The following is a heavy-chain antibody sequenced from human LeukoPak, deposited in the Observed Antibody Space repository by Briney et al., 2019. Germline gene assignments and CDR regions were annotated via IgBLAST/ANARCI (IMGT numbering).Heavy chain of an antibody. Sequence: GGSLRLSCSASGFKFSTYWMSWVRQAPGKGLEWVAIIKQDGTEKYYVDSVKGRFTISRDNAKNSLFLQMNSLRVEDTAVYYCASYGGNQDAFDIWGLGTMVTVSS. J-gene: IGHJ3*02. CDR3: ASYGGNQDAFDI. V-gene: IGHV3-7*01. CDR1: GFKFSTYW. D-gene: IGHD4-23*01. CDR2: IKQDGTEK.